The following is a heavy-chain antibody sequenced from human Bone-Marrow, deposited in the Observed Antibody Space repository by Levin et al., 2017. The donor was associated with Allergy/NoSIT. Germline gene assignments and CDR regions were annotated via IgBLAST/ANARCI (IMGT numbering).Heavy chain of an antibody. CDR3: AREIGGSYHDWGSFGP. V-gene: IGHV3-11*01. D-gene: IGHD1-26*01. J-gene: IGHJ5*02. CDR1: GFTYSDYY. Sequence: KPGGSLRLSCAASGFTYSDYYMSWVRQAPGKGPEWISYISSSGNTIYYADSVRGRFTVSRDSAKNSLYLQMNSLRAEDTAIYYCAREIGGSYHDWGSFGPWGQGTLVIVSA. CDR2: ISSSGNTI.